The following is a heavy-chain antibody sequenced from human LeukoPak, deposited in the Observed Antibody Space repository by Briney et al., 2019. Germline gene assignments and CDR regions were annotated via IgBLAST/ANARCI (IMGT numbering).Heavy chain of an antibody. CDR2: TRYDGSRK. V-gene: IGHV3-30*02. J-gene: IGHJ4*02. CDR3: ASGGWQLTLDY. Sequence: AGGSLRLSCAASGFIFSSYGMHWVRQAPDKGLEWVAFTRYDGSRKYYADSVKGRFIISRDNSKNTLHLQMNSLTAEDTAVYYCASGGWQLTLDYWGQGTLVTVSS. D-gene: IGHD3-16*01. CDR1: GFIFSSYG.